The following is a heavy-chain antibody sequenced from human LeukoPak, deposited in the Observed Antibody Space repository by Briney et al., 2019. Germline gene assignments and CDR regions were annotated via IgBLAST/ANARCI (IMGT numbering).Heavy chain of an antibody. Sequence: GGSLRLSCAASGFTFSSYAMSWVRQAPGKGLEWVSAISGSGGSTYYADSVKGRFTISRDNSKNTLYLQMNSLRAEDTAVYYCAKDTRPVYYHILTAYPIPTPRNDAFDIWGQGTMVTVSS. CDR1: GFTFSSYA. V-gene: IGHV3-23*01. D-gene: IGHD3-9*01. CDR3: AKDTRPVYYHILTAYPIPTPRNDAFDI. CDR2: ISGSGGST. J-gene: IGHJ3*02.